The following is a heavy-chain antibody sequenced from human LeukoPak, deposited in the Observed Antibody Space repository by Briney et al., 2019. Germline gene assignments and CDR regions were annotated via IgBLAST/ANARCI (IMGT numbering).Heavy chain of an antibody. J-gene: IGHJ4*02. Sequence: GGSLRLSCAASGFTLSSYAMSWVRQAPGKGLEWVSSISTSSTYIYYADSVKGRFTISRDNSKNTLYLQMNSRRAEDTAVYYCAKSSGWEYFDYWGQGTLVTVSS. CDR2: ISTSSTYI. CDR3: AKSSGWEYFDY. V-gene: IGHV3-21*01. D-gene: IGHD6-19*01. CDR1: GFTLSSYA.